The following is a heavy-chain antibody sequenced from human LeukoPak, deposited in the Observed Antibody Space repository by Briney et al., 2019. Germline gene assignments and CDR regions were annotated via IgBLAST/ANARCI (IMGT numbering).Heavy chain of an antibody. J-gene: IGHJ5*02. D-gene: IGHD5-12*01. Sequence: SETLSLTCSVSGGSISSDYWSWVRQPAGKGLEWVGRINASGSTRYNPSLKSRVTMSADTSKNQFTLKMNSVTAADTAVYFCARGMAAAYDYNWFDPWGQGTLVTVSS. CDR2: INASGST. V-gene: IGHV4-4*07. CDR3: ARGMAAAYDYNWFDP. CDR1: GGSISSDY.